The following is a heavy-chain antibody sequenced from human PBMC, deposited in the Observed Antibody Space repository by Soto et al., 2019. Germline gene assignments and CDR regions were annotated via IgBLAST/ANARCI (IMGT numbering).Heavy chain of an antibody. CDR3: ACYYYDSSGYRNFDY. V-gene: IGHV1-24*01. CDR2: FDPEDGET. J-gene: IGHJ4*02. Sequence: GASVKVSCKVSGYTLTELSMHWVRQAPGKGLEWMGGFDPEDGETIYAQKFQGRVTMTEDTSTDTAYMELSSLRSEDTAVYYCACYYYDSSGYRNFDYWCQGTLVTVSS. D-gene: IGHD3-22*01. CDR1: GYTLTELS.